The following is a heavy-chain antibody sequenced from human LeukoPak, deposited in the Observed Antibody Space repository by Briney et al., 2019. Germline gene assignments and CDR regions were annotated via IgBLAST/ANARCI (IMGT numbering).Heavy chain of an antibody. Sequence: GGSLRLSCAASGFTFSTCAVNWVRQAPGKGLEWVSAISGSGSKTFYADSVKGRFTISRDNPKNTLYLQMNSLRPEDTAVYYCVKEPRGYSFSFDIWGQGTMVTVSS. D-gene: IGHD5-18*01. CDR1: GFTFSTCA. J-gene: IGHJ3*02. CDR2: ISGSGSKT. V-gene: IGHV3-23*01. CDR3: VKEPRGYSFSFDI.